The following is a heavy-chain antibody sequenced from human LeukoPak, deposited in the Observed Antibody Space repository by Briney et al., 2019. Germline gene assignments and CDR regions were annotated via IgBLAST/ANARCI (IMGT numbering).Heavy chain of an antibody. V-gene: IGHV3-9*01. Sequence: GGSLRLSCAASGFTFDDYAMHWVRQAPGKGLEWVSGISWNSGSIGYADSVKGRFTISRDNSKNTLYLQMNSLRAEDTAVYYCAKDFDPITMIVVVITSYFDYWGQGTLVTVSS. D-gene: IGHD3-22*01. CDR2: ISWNSGSI. CDR3: AKDFDPITMIVVVITSYFDY. CDR1: GFTFDDYA. J-gene: IGHJ4*02.